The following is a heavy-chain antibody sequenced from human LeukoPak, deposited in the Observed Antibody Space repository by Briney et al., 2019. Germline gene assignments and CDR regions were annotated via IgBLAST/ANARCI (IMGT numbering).Heavy chain of an antibody. Sequence: GGSLRLSCAASGFTYSRYWMSWVRQARGKGLEWVDNIKQDGCGKLYVESVKGRFTISRDNGKNSLYLQMNSRRAEDTAVYYCARVGVVATIEEDYFDYWGQGTLVTVSS. CDR2: IKQDGCGK. CDR1: GFTYSRYW. CDR3: ARVGVVATIEEDYFDY. D-gene: IGHD5-12*01. J-gene: IGHJ4*02. V-gene: IGHV3-7*01.